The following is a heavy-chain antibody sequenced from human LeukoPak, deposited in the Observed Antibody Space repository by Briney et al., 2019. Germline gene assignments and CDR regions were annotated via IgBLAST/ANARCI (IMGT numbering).Heavy chain of an antibody. D-gene: IGHD1-1*01. Sequence: PSQTLSLTCTVSGGSISSGDYYWSWIRQPPGKGLEWIGYIYASGSTYYNPSLKSRITISLDTSKSQLSLQLSSVTAADTAVYHCAGSNWMYYFDFWGQGTLVTVSS. CDR2: IYASGST. CDR3: AGSNWMYYFDF. J-gene: IGHJ4*02. V-gene: IGHV4-30-4*08. CDR1: GGSISSGDYY.